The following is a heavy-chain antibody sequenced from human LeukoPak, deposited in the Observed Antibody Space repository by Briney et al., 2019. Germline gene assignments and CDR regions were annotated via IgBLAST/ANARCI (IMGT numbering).Heavy chain of an antibody. CDR3: ARVSSSSWPYYYYYGMDV. CDR1: GYSISSDYY. CDR2: IYHSGST. V-gene: IGHV4-38-2*02. D-gene: IGHD6-13*01. J-gene: IGHJ6*02. Sequence: SETLSLTCTVSGYSISSDYYWGWIRQPPGKGLEWIGEIYHSGSTNYNPSLKSRVTISVDKSKNQFSLKLSAVTAADTAVYYCARVSSSSWPYYYYYGMDVWGQGTTVTVSS.